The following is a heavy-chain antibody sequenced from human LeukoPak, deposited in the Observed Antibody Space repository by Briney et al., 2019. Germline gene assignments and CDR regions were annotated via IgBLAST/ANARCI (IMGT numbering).Heavy chain of an antibody. CDR1: GGSISSYY. Sequence: TETLSLTCTVSGGSISSYYWSWIRQPPGKGLEWIGYIYYSGSTNYNPSLKSRVTISVDTSKNQFSLKLSSVTAADTAVYYCARETSQKGAHYMDVWGKGTTVTISS. J-gene: IGHJ6*03. D-gene: IGHD3-16*01. V-gene: IGHV4-59*01. CDR3: ARETSQKGAHYMDV. CDR2: IYYSGST.